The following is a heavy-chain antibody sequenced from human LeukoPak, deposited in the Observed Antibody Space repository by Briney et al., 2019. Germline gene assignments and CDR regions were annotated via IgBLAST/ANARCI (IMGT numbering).Heavy chain of an antibody. V-gene: IGHV3-7*01. D-gene: IGHD3-3*01. J-gene: IGHJ4*02. Sequence: GGSLRLSCAASGFTFSNFWMSWVRQAPGEGLEWVANIKQDGSEKYYVDSVKGRFTISRDNAKNSLYLQMKSLRDEDTAIYYCARAVGYFWSGPRYDYWGQGTLVTVSS. CDR3: ARAVGYFWSGPRYDY. CDR2: IKQDGSEK. CDR1: GFTFSNFW.